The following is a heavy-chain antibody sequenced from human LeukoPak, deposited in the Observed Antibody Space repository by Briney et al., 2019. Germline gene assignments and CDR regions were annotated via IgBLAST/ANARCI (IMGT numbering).Heavy chain of an antibody. Sequence: GGSLRLSCAASGFTFSNFGMHWVRQAPGKGLEWVAFMRFDGTSKFYADSVKARFTISRDNAKNSLYLQMNSLRAEDTAVYYSARDRKRMIYDSSGYALDYWGQGTLVTVSS. CDR1: GFTFSNFG. V-gene: IGHV3-30*02. CDR2: MRFDGTSK. CDR3: ARDRKRMIYDSSGYALDY. J-gene: IGHJ4*02. D-gene: IGHD3-22*01.